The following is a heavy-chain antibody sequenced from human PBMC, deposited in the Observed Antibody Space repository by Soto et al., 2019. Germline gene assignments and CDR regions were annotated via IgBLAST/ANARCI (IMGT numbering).Heavy chain of an antibody. J-gene: IGHJ6*02. V-gene: IGHV4-59*08. CDR2: VHHSWGS. CDR1: GGSISSYY. Sequence: QVQLQESGPGLVKPSETMSLSCTVSGGSISSYYWSWFRQSPGKRMEWIGYVHHSWGSSYNPSLQRRVAISIDTCMSQFSLKVTSVTATDTAVYYCARQGFGPLHGLVDVWGQGTTVTVSS. CDR3: ARQGFGPLHGLVDV. D-gene: IGHD3-10*01.